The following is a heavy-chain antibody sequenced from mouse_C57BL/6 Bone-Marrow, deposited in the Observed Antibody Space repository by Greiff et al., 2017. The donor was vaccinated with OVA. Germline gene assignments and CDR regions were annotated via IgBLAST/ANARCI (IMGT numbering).Heavy chain of an antibody. J-gene: IGHJ4*01. V-gene: IGHV5-2*01. D-gene: IGHD2-5*01. Sequence: EVQLVESGGGLVQPGASLKLSCESNEYEFPSHDMPWVRQTPEQRLELVAAITSDGGSTYYPATMERRVTISRDNTKKTLYLQMSSLRSEDTALYYCARLSYYSNAMDYWGQGTSVTVSS. CDR1: EYEFPSHD. CDR3: ARLSYYSNAMDY. CDR2: ITSDGGST.